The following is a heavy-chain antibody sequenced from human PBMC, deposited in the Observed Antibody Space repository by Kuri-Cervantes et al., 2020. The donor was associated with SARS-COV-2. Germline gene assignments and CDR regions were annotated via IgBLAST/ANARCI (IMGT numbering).Heavy chain of an antibody. Sequence: GGSLRLSCAASGFTFSSYSMNWVRQAPGKGLEWVSSISSSSSYIYYADSVKGRFTISRDNSKNTLYLQMGSLRAEDMAVYYCARGFSSGYYALGYWGQGTLVTVSS. J-gene: IGHJ4*02. CDR3: ARGFSSGYYALGY. D-gene: IGHD3-22*01. CDR2: ISSSSSYI. CDR1: GFTFSSYS. V-gene: IGHV3-21*01.